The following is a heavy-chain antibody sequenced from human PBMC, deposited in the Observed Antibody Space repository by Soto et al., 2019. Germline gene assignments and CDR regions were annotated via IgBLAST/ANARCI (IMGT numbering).Heavy chain of an antibody. CDR2: SIQSGST. V-gene: IGHV4-34*12. D-gene: IGHD3-22*01. CDR3: ARCCFLLTMIVPPHLYFDY. CDR1: GGSFSGYY. J-gene: IGHJ4*02. Sequence: SETLSLTCAVYGGSFSGYYCSWICQPPGKGLEWIGESIQSGSTNYNPSLKSRLTISIDTSKNQFSLKLSSVIAADTAVYYCARCCFLLTMIVPPHLYFDYWGPGTLVTVSS.